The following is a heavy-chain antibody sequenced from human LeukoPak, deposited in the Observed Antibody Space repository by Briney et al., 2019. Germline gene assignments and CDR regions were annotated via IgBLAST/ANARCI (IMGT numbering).Heavy chain of an antibody. CDR3: ARQDIAAAGPFDY. D-gene: IGHD6-13*01. CDR1: GGSISSYY. V-gene: IGHV4-59*08. CDR2: IYYSGST. Sequence: SETLSLTCTVSGGSISSYYWSWIRQPPGKGLQWIGYIYYSGSTNYNPSLKSRVTISVDTSKNQFSLKLSSVTAADTTVYYCARQDIAAAGPFDYWGQGTLVTVSS. J-gene: IGHJ4*02.